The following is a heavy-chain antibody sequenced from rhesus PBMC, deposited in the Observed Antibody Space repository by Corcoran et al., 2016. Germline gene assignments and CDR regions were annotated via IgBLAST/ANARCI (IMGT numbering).Heavy chain of an antibody. Sequence: QLQLQESGPGLVKPSETLSLTCAVSGGSISSNYWSWIRQPPGRGLEWIGRISGSGWTPASNPSLRSRVTISTATSKNQFSLKLSSVTAADTAVYYCAGGYSGTYYYGYWGQGVLVTVSS. D-gene: IGHD3-16*01. V-gene: IGHV4-173*01. CDR1: GGSISSNY. CDR3: AGGYSGTYYYGY. J-gene: IGHJ4*01. CDR2: ISGSGWTP.